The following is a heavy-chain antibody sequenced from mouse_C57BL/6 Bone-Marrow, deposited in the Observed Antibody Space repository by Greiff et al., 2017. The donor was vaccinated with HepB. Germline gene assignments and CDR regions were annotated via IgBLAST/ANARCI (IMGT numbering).Heavy chain of an antibody. J-gene: IGHJ3*01. Sequence: EVKLMESGGGLVKPGGSLKLSCAASGFTFSDYGMHWVRQAPEKGLEWVAYISSGSSTIYYADTVKGRFTISRDNAKNTLFLQMTSLRSEDTAMYYCARWGFAYWGQGTLVTVSA. CDR3: ARWGFAY. V-gene: IGHV5-17*01. CDR1: GFTFSDYG. CDR2: ISSGSSTI.